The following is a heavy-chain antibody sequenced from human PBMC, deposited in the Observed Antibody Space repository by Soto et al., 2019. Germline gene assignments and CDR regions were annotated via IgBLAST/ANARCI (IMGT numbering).Heavy chain of an antibody. CDR3: VRVNYYDSGGSSLDAFDI. V-gene: IGHV3-72*01. J-gene: IGHJ3*02. Sequence: GGSLRLSCAASGFSFGDHFMDWVRQAPGKWLEWVCRIRNKAKSYTTQYAASVKGRFTISRDDSPKSLYLQMQSLGTGETALYNSVRVNYYDSGGSSLDAFDISGQGTMVTVSS. CDR2: IRNKAKSYTT. CDR1: GFSFGDHF. D-gene: IGHD3-22*01.